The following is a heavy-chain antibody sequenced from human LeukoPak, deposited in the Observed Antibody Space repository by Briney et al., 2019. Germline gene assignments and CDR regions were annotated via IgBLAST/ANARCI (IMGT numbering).Heavy chain of an antibody. CDR3: AKDRTYYSHFSAYHFSPPLQHH. CDR1: GFTFSNYA. J-gene: IGHJ5*02. CDR2: IFGSRGSTGST. V-gene: IGHV3-23*01. Sequence: GGSLRLSCVASGFTFSNYAMSWVRQAPGKGLEWVSGIFGSRGSTGSTYYADSVKGRVTISRDNSRNTVYLQMNSLRVEDTAVYYCAKDRTYYSHFSAYHFSPPLQHHWGQGILVTVSS. D-gene: IGHD3-22*01.